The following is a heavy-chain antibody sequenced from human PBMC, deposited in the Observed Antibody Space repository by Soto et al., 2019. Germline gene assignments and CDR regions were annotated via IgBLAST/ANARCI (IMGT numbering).Heavy chain of an antibody. Sequence: GGSLRLSCAASGFTFSAYAMTWVRQAPGKGLEWVSTIPSSSTTSYYADSVKGRFTISRDNSKKTLFLQMNSLRAEDSALYYCAKGVHDVLSGSYPPLRCMDVWGKGTTVTVSS. CDR1: GFTFSAYA. CDR3: AKGVHDVLSGSYPPLRCMDV. V-gene: IGHV3-23*01. CDR2: IPSSSTTS. D-gene: IGHD3-3*01. J-gene: IGHJ6*03.